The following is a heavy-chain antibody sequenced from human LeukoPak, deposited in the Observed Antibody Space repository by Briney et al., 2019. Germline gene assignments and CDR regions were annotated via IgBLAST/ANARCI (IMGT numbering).Heavy chain of an antibody. Sequence: SVKVSCKASGGTFSSYAISWVRQAPGQGLECMGRIIPILGIANYAQKFQGRVTITADKSTSTAYMELSSLRSEDTAVYYCARGQYQLLGMYNWFDPWGQGTLVTVSS. V-gene: IGHV1-69*04. CDR3: ARGQYQLLGMYNWFDP. CDR1: GGTFSSYA. J-gene: IGHJ5*02. D-gene: IGHD2-2*01. CDR2: IIPILGIA.